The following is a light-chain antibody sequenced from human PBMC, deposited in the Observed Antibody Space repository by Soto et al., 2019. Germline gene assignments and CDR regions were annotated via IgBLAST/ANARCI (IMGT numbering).Light chain of an antibody. V-gene: IGKV3-15*01. J-gene: IGKJ1*01. CDR2: GAS. CDR1: QSVSSN. Sequence: EITKTQSPATLSVSPGESVTLSCRASQSVSSNLAWYQQQPGQAPRLLIHGASTRATGLPAMFSGSGAATEFTLTISRLQSEDFAVYYCQQYHNLWTFGQGTKVDIK. CDR3: QQYHNLWT.